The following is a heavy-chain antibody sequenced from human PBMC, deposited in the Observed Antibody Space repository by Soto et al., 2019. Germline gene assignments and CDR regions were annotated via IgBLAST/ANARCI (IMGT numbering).Heavy chain of an antibody. J-gene: IGHJ6*02. Sequence: GASVKVSCKTSGYTFTRNGISWVRQAPGQGLEWMGWISPKSGSIKYAQKFQGGVIMTTDTSTSTAYMEVRSLRSDDTAVYYCVKDRDSNSWPSRDVWGPGTTVTVSS. CDR1: GYTFTRNG. CDR3: VKDRDSNSWPSRDV. D-gene: IGHD3-22*01. V-gene: IGHV1-18*01. CDR2: ISPKSGSI.